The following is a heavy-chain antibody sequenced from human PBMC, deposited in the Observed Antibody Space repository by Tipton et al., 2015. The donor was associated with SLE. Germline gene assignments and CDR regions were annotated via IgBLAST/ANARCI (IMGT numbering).Heavy chain of an antibody. Sequence: QLVQSGAEVKRPGASVRVSCKASGYSFIGSYIHWVRQAPGQGLEWMGWINPNSGATNYAQKFQGRVTVTTDMSISTAYMELNSRRSDATAVYFCARLGGGYWGQGTLVTVSS. CDR1: GYSFIGSY. V-gene: IGHV1-2*02. J-gene: IGHJ4*02. D-gene: IGHD3-16*01. CDR3: ARLGGGY. CDR2: INPNSGAT.